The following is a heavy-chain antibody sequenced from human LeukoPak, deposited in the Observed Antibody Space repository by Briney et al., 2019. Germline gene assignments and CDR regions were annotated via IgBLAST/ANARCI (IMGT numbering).Heavy chain of an antibody. CDR3: GKGSWLRTLSGYYFDY. J-gene: IGHJ4*02. CDR1: GFTFDDYA. Sequence: GRSLRLSCAASGFTFDDYAMHWVRQAPGKGLEWVSGISWNSGSIGNASAMKGRVTSSSDNAKRSLYLQMNSLGAEDTALYYCGKGSWLRTLSGYYFDYWGPGTLGTVSS. V-gene: IGHV3-9*01. D-gene: IGHD3-10*01. CDR2: ISWNSGSI.